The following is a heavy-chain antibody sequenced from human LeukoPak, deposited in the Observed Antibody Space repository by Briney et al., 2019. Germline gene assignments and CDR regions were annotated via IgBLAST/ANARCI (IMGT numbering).Heavy chain of an antibody. CDR2: IYYSGTS. CDR1: GGSISSSSYY. Sequence: SETLSLTCTVSGGSISSSSYYWGWIRQPPGKGLEWTGSIYYSGTSYYNPSLKSRVTISVDTSKNQFSLKLISVTAADTAVYYCETHYKTRAGAAGPTDNWFDPWGQGTLVTVSS. D-gene: IGHD6-13*01. CDR3: ETHYKTRAGAAGPTDNWFDP. V-gene: IGHV4-39*01. J-gene: IGHJ5*02.